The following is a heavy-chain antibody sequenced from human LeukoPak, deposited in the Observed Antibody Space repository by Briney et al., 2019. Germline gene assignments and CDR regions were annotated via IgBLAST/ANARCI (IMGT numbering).Heavy chain of an antibody. CDR2: INPNSGGT. CDR3: ARGPPMYDILTGYSY. Sequence: ASVKVSCKASGYTFTGYYMHWVRQAPGQGLEWMGWINPNSGGTNYAQKFQGRVTMTRDTSISTAYMELSRLRSDDTAVYYCARGPPMYDILTGYSYWGQGTLVTVSS. CDR1: GYTFTGYY. J-gene: IGHJ4*02. V-gene: IGHV1-2*02. D-gene: IGHD3-9*01.